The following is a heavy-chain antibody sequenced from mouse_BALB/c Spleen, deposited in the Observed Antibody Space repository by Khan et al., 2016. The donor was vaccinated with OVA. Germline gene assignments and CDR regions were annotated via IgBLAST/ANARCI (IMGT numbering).Heavy chain of an antibody. CDR2: IDPFSGST. CDR1: GYSFTTYY. CDR3: TRHGFVAWFTY. Sequence: VQLKESGPELMKPGASVKISCKASGYSFTTYYIHWVMQSHGTSLEWIGYIDPFSGSTTYNQKFKGKATLTVDKSSSTAYIHLSILTSEDSAVYYCTRHGFVAWFTYWGQGTLVTVSA. V-gene: IGHV1S135*01. D-gene: IGHD2-2*01. J-gene: IGHJ3*01.